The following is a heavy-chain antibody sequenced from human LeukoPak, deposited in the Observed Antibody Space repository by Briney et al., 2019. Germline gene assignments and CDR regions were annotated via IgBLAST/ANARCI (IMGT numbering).Heavy chain of an antibody. CDR3: ACRPDDYGDYPSFDY. CDR2: IIPIFGTA. J-gene: IGHJ4*02. Sequence: SVKVSCKASGGTFSSYAISWVRQAPGQGLEWMGGIIPIFGTANYAQKFQGRVTITADESTSTAYMELSSLRPEDTAVYYCACRPDDYGDYPSFDYWGQGTLVTVSS. D-gene: IGHD4-17*01. CDR1: GGTFSSYA. V-gene: IGHV1-69*13.